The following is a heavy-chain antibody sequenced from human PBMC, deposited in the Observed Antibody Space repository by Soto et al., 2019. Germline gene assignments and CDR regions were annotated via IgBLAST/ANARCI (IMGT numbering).Heavy chain of an antibody. CDR1: GGSVSSGSYY. J-gene: IGHJ3*02. V-gene: IGHV4-61*01. CDR2: IYYSGST. CDR3: ARAGGITMIVVALSDTFDI. D-gene: IGHD3-22*01. Sequence: KPSETLSLTCTVSGGSVSSGSYYWSWIRQPPGKGLEWIGYIYYSGSTNYNPSLKSRVTISVDTSKNQFSLKLSSVTAADTAVYYCARAGGITMIVVALSDTFDIWGQGTMVTVSS.